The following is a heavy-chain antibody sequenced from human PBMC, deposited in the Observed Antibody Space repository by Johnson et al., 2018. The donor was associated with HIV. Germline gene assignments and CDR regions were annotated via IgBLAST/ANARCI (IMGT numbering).Heavy chain of an antibody. CDR1: GFIFSSYW. CDR3: ARDSRISLIVVVSRGGFDI. CDR2: IHQDGSEK. D-gene: IGHD3-22*01. J-gene: IGHJ3*02. V-gene: IGHV3-7*01. Sequence: VQLVESGGGLVQPGGSLRLSCAASGFIFSSYWMSWVRQAPGKGLEWVANIHQDGSEKVYVDSVKGRFTVSRDNASQSLYLQMNSLRVEDTAVYYCARDSRISLIVVVSRGGFDIWGQGTMVTVS.